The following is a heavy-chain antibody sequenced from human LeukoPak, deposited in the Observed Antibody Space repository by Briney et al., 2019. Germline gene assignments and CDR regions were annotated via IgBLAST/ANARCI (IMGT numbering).Heavy chain of an antibody. CDR1: GYTFNSYS. D-gene: IGHD3-16*02. CDR2: IRVYNGHT. J-gene: IGHJ4*02. CDR3: AREDYDHVWGTYRTTALDN. Sequence: GASVKVSCKASGYTFNSYSITWVRQAPGQGLEWMGWIRVYNGHTNYAQKFQGRVTMTTDTSTSTAYMELRSLRSDDTAVYYCAREDYDHVWGTYRTTALDNWGQGTLVTVSS. V-gene: IGHV1-18*04.